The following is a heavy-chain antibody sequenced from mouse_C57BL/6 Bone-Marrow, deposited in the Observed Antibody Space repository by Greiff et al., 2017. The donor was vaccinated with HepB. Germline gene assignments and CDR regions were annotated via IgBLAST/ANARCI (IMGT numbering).Heavy chain of an antibody. D-gene: IGHD1-1*01. Sequence: VQLQQPGAELVRPGTSVKLSCKASGYTFTSYWMHWVKQRPGQGLEWIGVIDPSDSYTNYNQKFKGKATLTVDTSSSTAYMQRSSLTSEDSAVYYCARWDTTVVEGAYWGQGTLVTVSA. CDR3: ARWDTTVVEGAY. CDR1: GYTFTSYW. J-gene: IGHJ3*01. CDR2: IDPSDSYT. V-gene: IGHV1-59*01.